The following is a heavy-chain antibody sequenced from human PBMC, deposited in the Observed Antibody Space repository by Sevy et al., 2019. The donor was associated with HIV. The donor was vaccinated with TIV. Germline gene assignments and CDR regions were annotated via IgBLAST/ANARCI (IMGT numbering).Heavy chain of an antibody. CDR3: SRGLYYYDMRGHQEPGDY. CDR2: INSDGSST. D-gene: IGHD3-22*01. V-gene: IGHV3-74*01. Sequence: GGSLRLSCAASGITLTPYWMHWVRQVPGKGLVWVSRINSDGSSTSYAESVKGRLTISRDNGKNKLYLEMKSLRVEDTAVYFCSRGLYYYDMRGHQEPGDYWGQGVLVTVSS. CDR1: GITLTPYW. J-gene: IGHJ4*02.